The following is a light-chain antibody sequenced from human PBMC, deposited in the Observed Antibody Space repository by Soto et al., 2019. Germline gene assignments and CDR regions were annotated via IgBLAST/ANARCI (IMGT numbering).Light chain of an antibody. Sequence: EIVMTQSPASLSVSPGERVTLSCRAGQGVATNFAWYQQKSGQSPRLLIYDVSTRATGVPARFSGTGAETDCTRTISGLQSEDAAVYFCQQYNNWPFSFGQGTRLEIK. J-gene: IGKJ5*01. V-gene: IGKV3D-15*01. CDR1: QGVATN. CDR3: QQYNNWPFS. CDR2: DVS.